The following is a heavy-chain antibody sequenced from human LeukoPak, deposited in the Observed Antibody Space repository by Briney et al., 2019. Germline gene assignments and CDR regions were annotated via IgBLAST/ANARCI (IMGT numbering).Heavy chain of an antibody. D-gene: IGHD4-11*01. CDR1: GGSISSLY. Sequence: SETLSLTCSVSGGSISSLYWSWIRQPPGKGLEWIGYIYYTGSTNYNPSLKSRVTMFVDMSKNQFSLRLSSVTAADTAVYYCARLQLPGGFDYWGQGTLVTVSS. V-gene: IGHV4-59*08. J-gene: IGHJ4*02. CDR2: IYYTGST. CDR3: ARLQLPGGFDY.